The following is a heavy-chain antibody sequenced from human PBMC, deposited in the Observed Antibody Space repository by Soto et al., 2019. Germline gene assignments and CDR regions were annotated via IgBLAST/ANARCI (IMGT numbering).Heavy chain of an antibody. CDR1: GGTFNSYS. V-gene: IGHV1-69*06. CDR2: IIPMSGRP. J-gene: IGHJ5*02. Sequence: QVQLVQSGAEVKTPGSSVKVSCKASGGTFNSYSIDWVRQAPGQGFEWMGGIIPMSGRPNYAQRFQGRVTFSADKSTNTLYMEVNSLTHEDTAVYYCTRRGRQSANWFDPWGQGTLVTVSS. CDR3: TRRGRQSANWFDP.